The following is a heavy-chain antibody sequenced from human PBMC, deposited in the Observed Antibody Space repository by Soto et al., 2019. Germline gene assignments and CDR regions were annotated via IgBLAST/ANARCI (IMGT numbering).Heavy chain of an antibody. D-gene: IGHD3-10*01. J-gene: IGHJ4*02. CDR2: FYYSGST. Sequence: PSETLSLTCTVSVDAISSFSWSWIRQPPGKGLEWIGYFYYSGSTTYNPSFKSRVTISIDRSEKQFSLKLTSVTAADTAVYFCAGDFGSGSYRFDYWGQGALVTVSS. CDR1: VDAISSFS. CDR3: AGDFGSGSYRFDY. V-gene: IGHV4-59*01.